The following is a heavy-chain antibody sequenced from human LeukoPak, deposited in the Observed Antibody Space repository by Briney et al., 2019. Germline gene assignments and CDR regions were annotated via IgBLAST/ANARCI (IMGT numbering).Heavy chain of an antibody. J-gene: IGHJ3*02. Sequence: SETLSLTCAVYGGSFSGYYWSWIRQPPGKGLEWIGEINHSGSTNYNPSLKSRVTISVDTSKNQFSLKLSSVTAADTAVYYCARHRDRAHDAFDIWGQGTMVTVSS. V-gene: IGHV4-34*01. CDR3: ARHRDRAHDAFDI. CDR1: GGSFSGYY. D-gene: IGHD1-14*01. CDR2: INHSGST.